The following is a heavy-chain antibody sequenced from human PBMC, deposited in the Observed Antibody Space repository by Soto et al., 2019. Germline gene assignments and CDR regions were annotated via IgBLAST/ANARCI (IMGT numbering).Heavy chain of an antibody. V-gene: IGHV4-34*01. J-gene: IGHJ4*02. CDR1: VGSFSGYY. CDR3: ARDHPHSYGVYYFDY. CDR2: INDSGST. Sequence: PSETLSLTCAVYVGSFSGYYWSWIRQPPGKGLEWIGEINDSGSTNYNLSLKIRVIVSVDTSKNQFSLKLSSVTAADTAVYYCARDHPHSYGVYYFDYWGQGTPVTVS. D-gene: IGHD5-18*01.